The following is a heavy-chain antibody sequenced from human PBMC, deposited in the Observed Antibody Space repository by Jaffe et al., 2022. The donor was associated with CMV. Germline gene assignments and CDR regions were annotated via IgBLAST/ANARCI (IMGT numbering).Heavy chain of an antibody. Sequence: EVQLVESGGGLVQPGGSLRLSCAASGFTFSSYWMSWVRQAPGKGLEWVANIKQDGSEKYYVDSVKGRFTISRDNAKNSLYLQMNSLRAEDTAVYYCARGGLRLRAPLDYWGQGTLVTVSS. CDR3: ARGGLRLRAPLDY. V-gene: IGHV3-7*01. D-gene: IGHD3-16*01. CDR1: GFTFSSYW. CDR2: IKQDGSEK. J-gene: IGHJ4*02.